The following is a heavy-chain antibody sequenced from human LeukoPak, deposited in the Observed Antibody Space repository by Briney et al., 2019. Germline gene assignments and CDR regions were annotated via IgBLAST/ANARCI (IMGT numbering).Heavy chain of an antibody. CDR2: IRYDGSNK. CDR1: GFTFSSYG. V-gene: IGHV3-30*02. Sequence: GGSLRLSCAASGFTFSSYGMHWVRQAPGKGLEWVAFIRYDGSNKYYADSVKGRFTISRDNSKNTLYLQMNSLRAEDTAVYYCATPSGSYRHVEYWGQGTLVTVSS. J-gene: IGHJ4*02. D-gene: IGHD1-26*01. CDR3: ATPSGSYRHVEY.